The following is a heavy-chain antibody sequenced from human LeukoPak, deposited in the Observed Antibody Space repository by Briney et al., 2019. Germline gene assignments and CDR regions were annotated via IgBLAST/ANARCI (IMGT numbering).Heavy chain of an antibody. CDR1: GFTFSTYS. Sequence: GGSLRLSCAASGFTFSTYSMNWVRQAPGKGLEWVSSISNASSYIYYADSVKGRFTISRDDAKNSLYLQMNSLRAEDTAVYYCARYCSSSRCLYYYHMDVWGKGTTVTVSS. CDR3: ARYCSSSRCLYYYHMDV. V-gene: IGHV3-21*01. J-gene: IGHJ6*03. CDR2: ISNASSYI. D-gene: IGHD2-2*01.